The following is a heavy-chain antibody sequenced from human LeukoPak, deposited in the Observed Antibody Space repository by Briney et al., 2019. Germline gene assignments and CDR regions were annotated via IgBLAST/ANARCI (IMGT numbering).Heavy chain of an antibody. D-gene: IGHD3-22*01. Sequence: SETLSLTCTVTGDSISSYYWSWIRQPPGKGLEWIGYVYYSGSTGYNPSVKSRVTISVDTSKNQLSLMLTSVTAADTAVYYCARGSSSGSYYLDYWGQGTLVTVSS. CDR1: GDSISSYY. CDR2: VYYSGST. J-gene: IGHJ4*02. V-gene: IGHV4-59*01. CDR3: ARGSSSGSYYLDY.